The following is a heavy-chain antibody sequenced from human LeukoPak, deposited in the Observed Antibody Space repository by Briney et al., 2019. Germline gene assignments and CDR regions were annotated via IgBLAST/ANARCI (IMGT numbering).Heavy chain of an antibody. D-gene: IGHD3-10*01. Sequence: GGSLRLSCAASGFTFGNTWMGWVRQVPGKGLEWVANISPDGSDKYYVDSVRGRFTISRENAQNSVNLQMNSLRAEDSAVYYCGRWGVNAGLDRWGQGTLVSVAS. V-gene: IGHV3-7*01. CDR1: GFTFGNTW. CDR3: GRWGVNAGLDR. J-gene: IGHJ5*02. CDR2: ISPDGSDK.